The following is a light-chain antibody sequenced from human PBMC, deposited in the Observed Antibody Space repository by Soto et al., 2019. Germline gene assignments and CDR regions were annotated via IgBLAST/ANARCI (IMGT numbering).Light chain of an antibody. CDR2: AAS. J-gene: IGKJ4*01. CDR3: KPNYSNPPVT. Sequence: DIQMTQSPSSLSASVGYRVTITCRASQSISSYLNWYQQKPGKAPKLLIYAASSLQSGVPSRFSGSGSGTDFTLTISSLQPEDFATYYCKPNYSNPPVTSGGGTKMDIK. CDR1: QSISSY. V-gene: IGKV1-39*01.